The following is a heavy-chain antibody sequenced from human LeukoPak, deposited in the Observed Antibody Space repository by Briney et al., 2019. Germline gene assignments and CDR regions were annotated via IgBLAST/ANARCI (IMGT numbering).Heavy chain of an antibody. Sequence: QPGGSLRLSCAASGFTFSSYWMHWVRQAPGKGLVWVSRINSDGSSTSYADSVKGRFTISSDNAKNTLYLQMNSLRAEDTAVYYCASGGTMVRGVIFYWGQGTLVTVSS. J-gene: IGHJ4*02. CDR1: GFTFSSYW. D-gene: IGHD3-10*01. CDR3: ASGGTMVRGVIFY. V-gene: IGHV3-74*01. CDR2: INSDGSST.